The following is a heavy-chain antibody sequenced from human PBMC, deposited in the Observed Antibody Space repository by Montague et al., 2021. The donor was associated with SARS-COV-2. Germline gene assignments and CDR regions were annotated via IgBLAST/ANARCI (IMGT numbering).Heavy chain of an antibody. CDR3: ARAPIYRSSWYAYFDY. J-gene: IGHJ4*02. V-gene: IGHV4-59*01. D-gene: IGHD6-13*01. CDR2: INYSGST. CDR1: GDSMNNYY. Sequence: EILSLTCTVSGDSMNNYYWSWIRQPPGKGLEWVGYINYSGSTHYNPSLQSRVTLSRDTSKNQFSLRLTSVTAADTAMYFCARAPIYRSSWYAYFDYWGQGTLVTVSS.